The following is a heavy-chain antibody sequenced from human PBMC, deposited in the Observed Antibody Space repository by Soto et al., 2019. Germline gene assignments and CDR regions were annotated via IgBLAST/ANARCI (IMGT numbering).Heavy chain of an antibody. CDR3: ARHNYGSGSTYFDY. V-gene: IGHV4-59*08. Sequence: SSETLSLTCTVSGGSISSYYWSWIRQPPGKGLEWIGYIYYSGSTNYNPSLKSRVTISVDTSKNQFSLKLNSMTAADTAVYYCARHNYGSGSTYFDYWGQGTLVTVSS. J-gene: IGHJ4*02. CDR2: IYYSGST. CDR1: GGSISSYY. D-gene: IGHD3-10*01.